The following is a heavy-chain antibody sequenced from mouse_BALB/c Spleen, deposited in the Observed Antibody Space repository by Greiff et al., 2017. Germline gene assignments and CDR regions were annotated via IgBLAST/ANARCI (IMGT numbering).Heavy chain of an antibody. V-gene: IGHV3-2*02. D-gene: IGHD1-2*01. CDR1: GYSITSDYA. CDR3: ALTTATWYFDV. J-gene: IGHJ1*01. Sequence: EVHLVESGPGLVKPSQSLSLTCTVTGYSITSDYAWNWIRQFPGNKLVWMGYISYSGSTSYNPSLKSRISITRDTSKNQFFLQLNSVTTEDTATYYCALTTATWYFDVWGAGTTVTVSS. CDR2: ISYSGST.